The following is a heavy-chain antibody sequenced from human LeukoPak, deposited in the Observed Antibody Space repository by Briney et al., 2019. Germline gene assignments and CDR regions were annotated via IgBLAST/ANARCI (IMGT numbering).Heavy chain of an antibody. J-gene: IGHJ4*02. D-gene: IGHD2-15*01. CDR2: INQDGTGK. Sequence: GGSLRLSCAASGFTFSSYWMSWVRQAPGEGLEWVAKINQDGTGKAYVDSVRGRFTISRDNSKNTMYLQMNSLRAEDTDVYYCTRDLNSGGSCWGQGTLVIVSS. V-gene: IGHV3-7*03. CDR3: TRDLNSGGSC. CDR1: GFTFSSYW.